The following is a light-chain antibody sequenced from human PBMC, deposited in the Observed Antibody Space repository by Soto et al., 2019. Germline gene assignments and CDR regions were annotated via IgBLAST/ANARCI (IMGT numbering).Light chain of an antibody. V-gene: IGKV3-15*01. CDR1: QSISIN. CDR2: AAS. Sequence: EIVMTQNPDTLSVSPGERAILSCRASQSISINLAWYQQKPGQAPRLLIYAASNRATGVPARFSGSWSGTEFTLTISSLQSEDFAVYYCQQYNNWITFGQGTRLE. J-gene: IGKJ5*01. CDR3: QQYNNWIT.